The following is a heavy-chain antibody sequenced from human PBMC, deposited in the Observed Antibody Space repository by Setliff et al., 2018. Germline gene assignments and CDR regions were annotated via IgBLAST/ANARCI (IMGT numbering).Heavy chain of an antibody. Sequence: LSLTCSVSGGSINEYYWSWFRQPAGKGLEWIGRIYSDENTDYNPSLKSRVTMSADTSKNQFSLKLSSVTAADTAVYYCARGETSSGWYIYYYYYMDVWGKGTTVTVSS. V-gene: IGHV4-4*07. J-gene: IGHJ6*03. CDR2: IYSDENT. CDR3: ARGETSSGWYIYYYYYMDV. D-gene: IGHD6-19*01. CDR1: GGSINEYY.